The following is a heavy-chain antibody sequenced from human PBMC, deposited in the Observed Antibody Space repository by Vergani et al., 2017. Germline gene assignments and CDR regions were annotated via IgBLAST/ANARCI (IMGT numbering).Heavy chain of an antibody. Sequence: QVQLQQWGAGLLKPSETLSLTCAVYGGSFSGYYWSWIRQPPGKGLEWIGEINHSGSTNYNPSLKSRVNISVDTSKNQFSLKLSSVTAADTAVDYCARGDTGGIGATIPFDYWGQGTLVTVSS. V-gene: IGHV4-34*01. CDR1: GGSFSGYY. J-gene: IGHJ4*02. CDR3: ARGDTGGIGATIPFDY. CDR2: INHSGST. D-gene: IGHD5-12*01.